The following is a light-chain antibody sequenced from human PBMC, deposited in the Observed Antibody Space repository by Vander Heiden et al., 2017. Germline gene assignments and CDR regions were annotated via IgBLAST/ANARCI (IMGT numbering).Light chain of an antibody. Sequence: EIVFTQSPAPLSFSPGERANLPCRASQSVSSHLAWYQQKPGQAPRLLIYDASNTVTGIPARFSGSGSGTDFTLTIISLEPEDIAVSYCQQRSNWLLTFGQGTRMEIK. CDR1: QSVSSH. J-gene: IGKJ5*01. CDR3: QQRSNWLLT. CDR2: DAS. V-gene: IGKV3-11*01.